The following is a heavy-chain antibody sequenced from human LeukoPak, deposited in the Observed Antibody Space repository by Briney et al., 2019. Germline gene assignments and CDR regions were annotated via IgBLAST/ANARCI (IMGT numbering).Heavy chain of an antibody. CDR3: ARSGSYYDWYFDL. D-gene: IGHD1-26*01. CDR1: GGSISNYY. V-gene: IGHV4-59*01. J-gene: IGHJ2*01. CDR2: ISYSGST. Sequence: SETLSLTCTVSGGSISNYYWSWIRQPPGKGLEWIGYISYSGSTNYNPSLRSRVTISVDTSKNQFSLKLSSVTAADTAVYYCARSGSYYDWYFDLWGRGTLVTVSS.